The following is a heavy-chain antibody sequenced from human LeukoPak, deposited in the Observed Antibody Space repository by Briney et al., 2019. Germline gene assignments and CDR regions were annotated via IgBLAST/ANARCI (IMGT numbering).Heavy chain of an antibody. J-gene: IGHJ3*02. CDR3: AKDPPRNAFDI. V-gene: IGHV3-23*01. CDR2: IGGSGAST. Sequence: GASLRLSCAASEFAFSSDAMSWVRQGPGKGLEWVSAIGGSGASTYYADSVKGRFTISRDNSKHTLYLQMNSLRAEDTAVYYCAKDPPRNAFDIWGQGTMATVSS. CDR1: EFAFSSDA.